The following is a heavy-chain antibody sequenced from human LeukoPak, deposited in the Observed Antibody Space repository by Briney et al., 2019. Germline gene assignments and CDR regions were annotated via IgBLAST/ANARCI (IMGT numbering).Heavy chain of an antibody. CDR3: ARDAGYLLCDY. V-gene: IGHV4-61*02. CDR2: IYTSGST. Sequence: PSETLSLTCTVSGGSISSGSYYWSWIRQPAGKGLEWIGRIYTSGSTNYNPSLKSRVTISVDTSKNQFSLKLSSVTAADTAVYYCARDAGYLLCDYWGQGTLVTVSS. J-gene: IGHJ4*02. CDR1: GGSISSGSYY. D-gene: IGHD1-1*01.